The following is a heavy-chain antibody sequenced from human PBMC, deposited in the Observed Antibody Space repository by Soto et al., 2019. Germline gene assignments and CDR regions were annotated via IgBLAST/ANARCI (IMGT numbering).Heavy chain of an antibody. CDR1: RFSSDEYD. J-gene: IGHJ6*02. CDR2: IRGSTYGGTT. D-gene: IGHD3-10*02. CDR3: ARDGDVFGFDA. Sequence: PGGSLRLSCTFSRFSSDEYDNALTWVRQDPGKGLQWLGLIRGSTYGGTTEYAASVKGRFTISRDDSKGITYLQMNSLKTEDTAVYYCARDGDVFGFDARGQATTVTVS. V-gene: IGHV3-49*04.